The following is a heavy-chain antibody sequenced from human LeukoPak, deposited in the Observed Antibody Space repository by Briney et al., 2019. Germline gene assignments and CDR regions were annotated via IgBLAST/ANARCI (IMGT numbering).Heavy chain of an antibody. Sequence: PGGSLRLSCAASGFTFSSYEMNWVRQAPGKGLEWVSYISSSGSTIYYADSVKGRFTISRDNAKNSLYLQMNSLRAEDTAVYYCASNLMYSSSWSDYWGQGTLVTVSS. D-gene: IGHD6-13*01. CDR3: ASNLMYSSSWSDY. CDR1: GFTFSSYE. V-gene: IGHV3-48*03. CDR2: ISSSGSTI. J-gene: IGHJ4*02.